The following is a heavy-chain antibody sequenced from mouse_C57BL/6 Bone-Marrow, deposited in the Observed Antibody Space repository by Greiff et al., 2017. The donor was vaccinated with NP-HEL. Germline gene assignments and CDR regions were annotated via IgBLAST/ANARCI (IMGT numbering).Heavy chain of an antibody. CDR2: IRSKSNNYAT. J-gene: IGHJ3*01. CDR3: VRQIPRGFAY. D-gene: IGHD5-1-1*01. Sequence: EVQLVESGGGLVQPKGSLKLSCAASGFSFNTYAMNWVRQAPGKGLEWVARIRSKSNNYATYYADSVKDRFTISRDDSESMLYLQMNNLKTEDTAMYYCVRQIPRGFAYWGQGTLVTVSA. V-gene: IGHV10-1*01. CDR1: GFSFNTYA.